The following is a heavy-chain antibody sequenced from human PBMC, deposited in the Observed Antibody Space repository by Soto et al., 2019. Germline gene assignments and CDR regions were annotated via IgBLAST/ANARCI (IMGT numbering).Heavy chain of an antibody. Sequence: PSETLSLTCAVYGGSFSGYYWSWIRQPPGKGLEWIGEINHSGSTNYNPSLKSRVTISVDTSKNQFSLKLSSVTAADTAVYYCARGITIFGVVIVWGRWFDPWGQGTLVTVSS. D-gene: IGHD3-3*01. J-gene: IGHJ5*02. CDR3: ARGITIFGVVIVWGRWFDP. V-gene: IGHV4-34*01. CDR2: INHSGST. CDR1: GGSFSGYY.